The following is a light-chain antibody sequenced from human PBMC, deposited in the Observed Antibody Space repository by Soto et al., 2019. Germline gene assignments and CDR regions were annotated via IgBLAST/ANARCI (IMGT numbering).Light chain of an antibody. V-gene: IGLV2-14*01. J-gene: IGLJ1*01. CDR1: SSDVGSYYY. Sequence: QSVLTQPASASGSPGQSITISCTGTSSDVGSYYYVSWYQQHPGTAPKLMISEVNKRPSGVSDRFSGSKSGNTASLTISGLQDEDEADYYCGSFTSTSTLYVFGTGTKVTVL. CDR3: GSFTSTSTLYV. CDR2: EVN.